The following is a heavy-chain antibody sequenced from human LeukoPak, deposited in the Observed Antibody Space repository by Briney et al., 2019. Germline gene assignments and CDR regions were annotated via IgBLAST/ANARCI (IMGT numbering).Heavy chain of an antibody. D-gene: IGHD1-14*01. J-gene: IGHJ4*02. Sequence: SETLSLTCTVSGASITSSNYYWLWLRQPPGKGLEWIGSIYYTGITYYNLSLKSRVTISVDTSKNQFSLKLISVTAADTAVYYCARDSARDYNSPPGYWGQGTLVTVSS. CDR1: GASITSSNYY. CDR3: ARDSARDYNSPPGY. CDR2: IYYTGIT. V-gene: IGHV4-39*07.